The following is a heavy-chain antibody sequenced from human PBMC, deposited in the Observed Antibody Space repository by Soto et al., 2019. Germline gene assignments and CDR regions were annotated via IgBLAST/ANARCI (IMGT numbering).Heavy chain of an antibody. V-gene: IGHV4-30-4*01. J-gene: IGHJ5*02. Sequence: QVQLQESGPGLVKPSETLSLTCTVSGGSISRDDYYWSWIRQPPGKGLEWIGYIYHSGTTYYNPSLKSRITISVDTSKNQFSLNLSSVTAADTAVYFCARDIPSSGGYDIWLDPWGQGTLVTVSS. CDR3: ARDIPSSGGYDIWLDP. D-gene: IGHD5-12*01. CDR1: GGSISRDDYY. CDR2: IYHSGTT.